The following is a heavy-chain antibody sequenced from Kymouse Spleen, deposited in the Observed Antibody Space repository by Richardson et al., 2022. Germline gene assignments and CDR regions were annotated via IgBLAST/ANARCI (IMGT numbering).Heavy chain of an antibody. V-gene: IGHV3-21*03. CDR2: ISSSSSYI. D-gene: IGHD3-10*01. CDR1: GFTFSSYS. Sequence: EVQLVESGGGLVKPGGSLRLSCAASGFTFSSYSMNWVRQAPGKGLEWVSSISSSSSYIYYADSVKGRFTISRDNAKNSLYLQMNSLRAEDTAVYYCARSYGSGSYNFDYWGQGTLVTVSS. J-gene: IGHJ4*02. CDR3: ARSYGSGSYNFDY.